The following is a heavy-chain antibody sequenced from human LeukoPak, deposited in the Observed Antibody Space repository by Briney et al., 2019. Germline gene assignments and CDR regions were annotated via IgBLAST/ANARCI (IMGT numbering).Heavy chain of an antibody. Sequence: GGSLRLSCAASGFTFSSYWMHWVRQAPGKGLVWVSRINTDGSSTSYADSVKGRFTISRDNSKNTLYLQMNSLRAEDTAVYYCAKEEDFWSGSFDYWGQGTLVTVSS. J-gene: IGHJ4*02. V-gene: IGHV3-74*01. CDR1: GFTFSSYW. CDR2: INTDGSST. CDR3: AKEEDFWSGSFDY. D-gene: IGHD3-3*01.